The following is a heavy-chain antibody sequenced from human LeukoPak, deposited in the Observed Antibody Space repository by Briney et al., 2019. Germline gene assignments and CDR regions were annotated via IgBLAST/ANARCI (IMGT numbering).Heavy chain of an antibody. CDR3: AKDLGSERYAECDY. J-gene: IGHJ4*02. V-gene: IGHV3-30*18. Sequence: PGGSLRLSCAASGFTFSSYGMHWVRQAPGKGLEWVAVISYDGSNKYYVDSVKGRFTISRDNSKNTLYLRMNSLRAEDTAVYYCAKDLGSERYAECDYWGQGTLVTVSS. D-gene: IGHD3-10*01. CDR1: GFTFSSYG. CDR2: ISYDGSNK.